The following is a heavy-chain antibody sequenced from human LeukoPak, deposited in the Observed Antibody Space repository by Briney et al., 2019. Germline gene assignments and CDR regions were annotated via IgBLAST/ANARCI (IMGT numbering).Heavy chain of an antibody. CDR2: IYTSGST. CDR1: GGSISSGSYY. CDR3: AREGLDGSGSCYEYYYYYMDV. Sequence: SETLSLTCTVSGGSISSGSYYWSWIRQPAGKGLEWIGRIYTSGSTNYNPSLKSRVTISVDTSKNQFSLKLSSVTAADTAVYYCAREGLDGSGSCYEYYYYYMDVWGKGTTVTISS. J-gene: IGHJ6*03. D-gene: IGHD3-10*01. V-gene: IGHV4-61*02.